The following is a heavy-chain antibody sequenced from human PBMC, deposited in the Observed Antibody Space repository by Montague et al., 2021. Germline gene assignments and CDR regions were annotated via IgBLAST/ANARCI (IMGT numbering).Heavy chain of an antibody. Sequence: SLRLSCAASGFTFRSYSMNWVRQAPGKGLEWVSSISSSSSYIYYTDSVKGRFTIPRDNAKNSLYLQMNSLRAEDTAVYYCARDYYGSGRGKDYFDYWGQGTLVTVSS. D-gene: IGHD3-10*01. V-gene: IGHV3-21*01. CDR1: GFTFRSYS. CDR3: ARDYYGSGRGKDYFDY. CDR2: ISSSSSYI. J-gene: IGHJ4*02.